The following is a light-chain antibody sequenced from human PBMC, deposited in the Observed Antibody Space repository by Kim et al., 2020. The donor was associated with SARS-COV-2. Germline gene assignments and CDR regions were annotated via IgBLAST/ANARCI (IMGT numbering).Light chain of an antibody. CDR2: RSS. J-gene: IGKJ2*02. V-gene: IGKV1-5*03. CDR1: QSISSW. Sequence: SASVGATVTITCRASQSISSWLAWYQQKPGKAPNLLIYRSSSLESGVPSRFSGSGSGTEFTLSISSLQPDDFATYYCQQYDSNPCTFGQGTKLEI. CDR3: QQYDSNPCT.